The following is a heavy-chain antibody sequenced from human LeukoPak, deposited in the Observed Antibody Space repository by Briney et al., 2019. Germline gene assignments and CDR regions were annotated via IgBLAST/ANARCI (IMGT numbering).Heavy chain of an antibody. Sequence: GGSLRLSCTASEFTFSTYWMSWVRQAPGKGLEWVSAISGSGGSTYYADSVKGRFTISRDSSKNTLHLQMNSLRAEDTAVYYCAKGGRTVTTSWFDPWGQGTLVTVSS. V-gene: IGHV3-23*01. CDR2: ISGSGGST. CDR3: AKGGRTVTTSWFDP. CDR1: EFTFSTYW. D-gene: IGHD4-11*01. J-gene: IGHJ5*02.